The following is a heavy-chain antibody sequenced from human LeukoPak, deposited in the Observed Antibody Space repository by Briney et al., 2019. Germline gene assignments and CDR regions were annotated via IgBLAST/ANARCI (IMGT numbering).Heavy chain of an antibody. D-gene: IGHD5-18*01. CDR1: GFTFSSYG. CDR2: ISYDGSNK. CDR3: AKAEGGYSYGMYYYYYMDV. V-gene: IGHV3-30*18. Sequence: PGGSLRLSCAASGFTFSSYGMHWVRQAPGKGLEWVAVISYDGSNKYYADSVKGRFTISRDNSKNTLYLQMNSLRAEDTAVYYCAKAEGGYSYGMYYYYYMDVWGKGTTVTVSS. J-gene: IGHJ6*03.